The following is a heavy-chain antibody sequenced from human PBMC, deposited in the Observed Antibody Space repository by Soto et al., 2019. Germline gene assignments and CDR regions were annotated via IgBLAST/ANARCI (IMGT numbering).Heavy chain of an antibody. Sequence: ASVKVSCKASGYTFTSYAMHWVRQAPGQRLEWMGWINAGNGNTKYSQKFQGRVTITRDTSASTAYMELSSLRSEDTAVYYCARDLETRLYYYYYGMDVWGQGTTVTVSS. CDR2: INAGNGNT. J-gene: IGHJ6*02. CDR1: GYTFTSYA. D-gene: IGHD1-1*01. CDR3: ARDLETRLYYYYYGMDV. V-gene: IGHV1-3*01.